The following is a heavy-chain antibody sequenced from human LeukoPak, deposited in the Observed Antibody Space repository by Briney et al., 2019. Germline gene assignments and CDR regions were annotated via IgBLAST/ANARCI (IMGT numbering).Heavy chain of an antibody. Sequence: GGSLRLSCAASGFIFTNYWMNWVRQTPGKGLEWVANIKQDGSAEYYVDSVRGRFTISRDNAQNSFYLQMNSLRVEDTAVYYCARDVGASGSLDYWGQGTLVNVSS. CDR3: ARDVGASGSLDY. CDR1: GFIFTNYW. CDR2: IKQDGSAE. J-gene: IGHJ4*02. D-gene: IGHD3-10*01. V-gene: IGHV3-7*03.